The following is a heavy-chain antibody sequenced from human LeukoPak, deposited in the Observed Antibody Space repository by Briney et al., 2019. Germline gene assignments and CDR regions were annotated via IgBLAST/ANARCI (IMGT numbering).Heavy chain of an antibody. J-gene: IGHJ4*02. D-gene: IGHD1-1*01. CDR1: GYTFPANY. CDR2: INPNSGGS. V-gene: IGHV1-2*02. Sequence: ASVKVSCTASGYTFPANYMHWVRQAPGQGLEWMGWINPNSGGSSCAQKFQGRVTMTRETSISTAYMELSRLSSDDTAVYYCARVQVSDDNWGFFDYWGQGTLVTVSS. CDR3: ARVQVSDDNWGFFDY.